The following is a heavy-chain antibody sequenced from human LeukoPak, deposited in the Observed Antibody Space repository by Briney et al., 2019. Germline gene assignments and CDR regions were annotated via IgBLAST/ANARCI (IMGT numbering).Heavy chain of an antibody. CDR1: GFTFSTYS. CDR2: ISSSTTYI. D-gene: IGHD1-1*01. Sequence: PGGSLRLSCAASGFTFSTYSMNWVRQAPGKGLEWVSSISSSTTYIYYADSVKGRFTISRDNAKNSLYLQMNGLRAEDTAVYYCARDTSLAGTPYFDYWGQGTLVTVSS. V-gene: IGHV3-21*01. CDR3: ARDTSLAGTPYFDY. J-gene: IGHJ4*02.